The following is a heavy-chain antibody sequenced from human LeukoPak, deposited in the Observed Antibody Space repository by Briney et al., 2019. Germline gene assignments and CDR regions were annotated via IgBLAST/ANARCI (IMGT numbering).Heavy chain of an antibody. CDR2: IYSGDRT. V-gene: IGHV3-66*01. D-gene: IGHD5-18*01. J-gene: IGHJ4*02. CDR1: GFSVRNLY. Sequence: GGSLRLSCAASGFSVRNLYMSWVRQAPGKGLEWLSVIYSGDRTYYADSVKGRFTVSRDTSKNTVYLQMNSLRPEDTAVYYCARDGEYSFGYGFDSRGQGTLVTVSS. CDR3: ARDGEYSFGYGFDS.